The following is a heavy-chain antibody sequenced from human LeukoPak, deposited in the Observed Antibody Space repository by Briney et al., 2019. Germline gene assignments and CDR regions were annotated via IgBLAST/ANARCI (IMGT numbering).Heavy chain of an antibody. CDR3: ASERPSSSWYDY. CDR1: GFTFSSYA. Sequence: GGSLRLSCAASGFTFSSYAMSWVRQAPGKGLEWVSAISGSGGSTYYADSVRGRFTISRDNAKNSLYLQMNNLRAEDTAVYYCASERPSSSWYDYWGQGTLVTVSS. V-gene: IGHV3-23*01. J-gene: IGHJ4*02. D-gene: IGHD6-13*01. CDR2: ISGSGGST.